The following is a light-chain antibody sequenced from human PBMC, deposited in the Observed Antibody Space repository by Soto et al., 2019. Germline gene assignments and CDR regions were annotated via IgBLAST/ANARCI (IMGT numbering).Light chain of an antibody. Sequence: EIVLTQSPATLSLSPGERATLSCRASQSVSSYLAWYQQKPGQAPRLLIYDVSNRATGIPARFSGSGSGTDFTLTISSLEPEDFAVYYCQQRSNWPTYTFGQGTKLEIK. CDR1: QSVSSY. J-gene: IGKJ2*01. CDR2: DVS. CDR3: QQRSNWPTYT. V-gene: IGKV3-11*01.